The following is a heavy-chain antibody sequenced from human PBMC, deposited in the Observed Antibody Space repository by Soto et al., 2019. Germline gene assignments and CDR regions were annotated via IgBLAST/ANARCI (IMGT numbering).Heavy chain of an antibody. D-gene: IGHD3-22*01. V-gene: IGHV3-11*01. CDR2: ISSSGSTI. J-gene: IGHJ4*02. CDR1: GFTFSDYY. Sequence: QVQLVESGGGLVKPGGSLRLSCAASGFTFSDYYMSWIRQAPGKGLEWVSYISSSGSTIYYSDSVKGRFTISRDNAKNSLYLQMNSLRAEDTAVYYCAREVRVYYDSSGYIPTLDYWGQGTLVTVSS. CDR3: AREVRVYYDSSGYIPTLDY.